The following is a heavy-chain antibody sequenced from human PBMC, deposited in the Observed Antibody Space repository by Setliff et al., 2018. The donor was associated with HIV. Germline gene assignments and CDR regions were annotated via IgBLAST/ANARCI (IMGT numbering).Heavy chain of an antibody. V-gene: IGHV1-69*13. CDR2: IIPIFGTA. D-gene: IGHD2-15*01. CDR3: ASYCSGGSCHSAEYFQH. J-gene: IGHJ1*01. Sequence: SVKVSCKASGGTFSSYVISWVRQAPGQGLEWMGGIIPIFGTANYAQKFQGRVTITADESTSTAYMELSSLRSEDTAVYYCASYCSGGSCHSAEYFQHWGQGTLVTVSS. CDR1: GGTFSSYV.